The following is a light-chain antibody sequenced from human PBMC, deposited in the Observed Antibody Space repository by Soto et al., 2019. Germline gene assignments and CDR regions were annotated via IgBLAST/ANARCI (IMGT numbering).Light chain of an antibody. Sequence: FRLTQSPGTLSLTQGERASLSCRASHSVFNNFLAWYQQKPGQAPRLLIYGASSRAIGIPDRFSGSVSGSDFILTINRLEPEDFAVYYCQQYGSSHTFGQGGRLEV. V-gene: IGKV3-20*01. CDR3: QQYGSSHT. J-gene: IGKJ5*01. CDR1: HSVFNNF. CDR2: GAS.